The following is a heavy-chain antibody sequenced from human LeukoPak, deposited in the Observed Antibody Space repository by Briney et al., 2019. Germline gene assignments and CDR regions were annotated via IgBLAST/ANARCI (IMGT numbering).Heavy chain of an antibody. CDR2: ISYSGST. CDR1: GASISSYY. Sequence: SGPTLVKPSETLSLTCTVSGASISSYYWSWIRQPPGKGLEWIGYISYSGSTNYNPSLKSRVTISADTSKNQISLNLTSVTAADTAVYFCARHRDYYDTWGHGTLVTVSS. V-gene: IGHV4-59*08. J-gene: IGHJ4*01. D-gene: IGHD3-22*01. CDR3: ARHRDYYDT.